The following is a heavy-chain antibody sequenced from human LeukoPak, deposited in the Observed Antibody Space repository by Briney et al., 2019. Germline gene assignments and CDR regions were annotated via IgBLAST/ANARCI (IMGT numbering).Heavy chain of an antibody. CDR1: GYSFIDYY. CDR3: AREGYYYDSSGYYPRPLFIKNPLDY. J-gene: IGHJ4*02. Sequence: GASVKVSCKTSGYSFIDYYIHWVRQAPGQGLEWMGWINSNSADTNYAQNFQGRVTMTRDTSISTAYMELSSLRSEDTAVYYCAREGYYYDSSGYYPRPLFIKNPLDYWGQGTLVTVSS. V-gene: IGHV1-2*02. CDR2: INSNSADT. D-gene: IGHD3-22*01.